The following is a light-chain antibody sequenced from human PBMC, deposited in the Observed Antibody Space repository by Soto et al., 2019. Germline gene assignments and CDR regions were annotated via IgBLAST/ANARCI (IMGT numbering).Light chain of an antibody. Sequence: QSVLTQPPSVSAAPGQKVTISCSGRSSNIGNNYVFWYQQLPGTAPKLLTYDNDKRPSGIPDRFSGSKSGTSATLGITGLQTGDEADYYCATWDRSLSVGVFGGGTKLTVL. CDR3: ATWDRSLSVGV. CDR2: DND. J-gene: IGLJ2*01. CDR1: SSNIGNNY. V-gene: IGLV1-51*01.